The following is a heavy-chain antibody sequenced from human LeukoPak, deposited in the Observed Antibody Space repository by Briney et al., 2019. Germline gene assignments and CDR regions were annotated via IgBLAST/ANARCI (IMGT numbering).Heavy chain of an antibody. V-gene: IGHV3-53*01. Sequence: QPGGSLRFSCTVSGFTVSSNSMSWVRQAPGKGLEWVSFIYSDNTHYSDSVKGRFTISRDNSKNTLYLQMNSLRAEDTAVYYCARRAGAYSHPYDYWGQGTLVTVSS. CDR3: ARRAGAYSHPYDY. D-gene: IGHD4/OR15-4a*01. CDR1: GFTVSSNS. CDR2: IYSDNT. J-gene: IGHJ4*02.